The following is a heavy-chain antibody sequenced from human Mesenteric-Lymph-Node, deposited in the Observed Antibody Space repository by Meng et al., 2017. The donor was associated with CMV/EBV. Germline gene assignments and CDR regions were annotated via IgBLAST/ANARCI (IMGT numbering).Heavy chain of an antibody. J-gene: IGHJ4*02. CDR1: GGTFSSYA. CDR3: ARTLPGDTYFDY. CDR2: IHPNDGGT. V-gene: IGHV1-2*02. Sequence: ASVTVSCKASGGTFSSYAISWVRQAPGQGLEWMGWIHPNDGGTNYAQKFQGRVTMTRDTSVSTAYVELSGLRSDDTAVFYCARTLPGDTYFDYWGQGTLVTVSS. D-gene: IGHD1-1*01.